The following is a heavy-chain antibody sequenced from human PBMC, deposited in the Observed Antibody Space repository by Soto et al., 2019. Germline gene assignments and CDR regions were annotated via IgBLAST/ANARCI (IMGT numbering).Heavy chain of an antibody. CDR2: IYYSGST. D-gene: IGHD2-15*01. CDR1: GGSISGYD. CDR3: AGTRGYCSGGSCPTVVDY. Sequence: SETLSLTCTVSGGSISGYDWSWIRQPPGKGLEWIGYIYYSGSTNYNPSLKSRVTISVDTSKNQFSLKLSSVTAADTAVYYCAGTRGYCSGGSCPTVVDYWGQGTLVTVSS. J-gene: IGHJ4*02. V-gene: IGHV4-59*01.